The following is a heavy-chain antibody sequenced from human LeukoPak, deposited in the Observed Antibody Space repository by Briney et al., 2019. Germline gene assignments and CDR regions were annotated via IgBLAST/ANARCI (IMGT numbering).Heavy chain of an antibody. CDR2: IYYSEST. CDR3: ARGDILTGYWYYFDY. J-gene: IGHJ4*02. CDR1: GGSISSYY. Sequence: PSETLSLTCTVSGGSISSYYWSWIRQPPGKGLEWIGYIYYSESTNYNPSLKSRVTISEDTSKNQFSLKLSSVTAADTAVYYCARGDILTGYWYYFDYWGQGTLVTVSS. V-gene: IGHV4-59*01. D-gene: IGHD3-9*01.